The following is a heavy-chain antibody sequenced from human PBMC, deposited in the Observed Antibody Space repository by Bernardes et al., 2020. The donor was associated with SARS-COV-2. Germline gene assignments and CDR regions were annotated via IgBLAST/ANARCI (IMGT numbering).Heavy chain of an antibody. CDR2: ISWNSGSI. V-gene: IGHV3-9*01. D-gene: IGHD3-16*02. CDR1: GFTFDDYA. CDR3: AKVAGAIGAGDY. Sequence: SLRLSCAASGFTFDDYAMHWVRQAPGKGLEWVSGISWNSGSIGYADSVKGRFTISRDNAKNSLYLQMNSLRAEDTALYYCAKVAGAIGAGDYWGQGTLVTVSS. J-gene: IGHJ4*02.